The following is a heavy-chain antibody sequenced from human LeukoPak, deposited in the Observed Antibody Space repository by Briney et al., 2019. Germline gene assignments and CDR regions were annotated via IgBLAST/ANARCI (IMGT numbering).Heavy chain of an antibody. CDR2: ISYDGSNK. D-gene: IGHD3-16*02. Sequence: GGSLRLSCAASGFTFSSYGMHWVRQAPGKGLEWVAVISYDGSNKYYADSVKGRFTISRDNSKNTLYLQMNSLRAEDTAVYYCAKDSLRSLGELSLSSDWGQGTLVTVSS. CDR3: AKDSLRSLGELSLSSD. J-gene: IGHJ4*02. CDR1: GFTFSSYG. V-gene: IGHV3-30*18.